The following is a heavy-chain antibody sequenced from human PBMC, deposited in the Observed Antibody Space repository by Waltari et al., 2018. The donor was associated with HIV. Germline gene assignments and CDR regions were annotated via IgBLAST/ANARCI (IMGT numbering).Heavy chain of an antibody. Sequence: QVQLVQSGAEVKKSGSSVKVSCRASGGNLSSYAISWGRQAPGQGLEWRGGVIPIFGTANYAQNFQGRVTSTADESTSTAYMELSSLRSEDTAVYYCARGSPYGDIDYWGQGTLVTVSS. CDR3: ARGSPYGDIDY. CDR2: VIPIFGTA. CDR1: GGNLSSYA. D-gene: IGHD4-17*01. V-gene: IGHV1-69*13. J-gene: IGHJ4*02.